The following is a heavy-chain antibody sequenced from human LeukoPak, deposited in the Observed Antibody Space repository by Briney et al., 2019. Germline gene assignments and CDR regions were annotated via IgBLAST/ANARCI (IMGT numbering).Heavy chain of an antibody. CDR1: GGSISSYY. D-gene: IGHD3-10*01. CDR2: IYTSGST. V-gene: IGHV4-4*09. Sequence: SETLSLTCTVSGGSISSYYWSWIRQPPGKGLEWIGYIYTSGSTNYNPSLKSRVTISVYTSKNQFSLKLSSVTAADTAVYYCARSYDGFGDDYWGQGTLVTVSS. CDR3: ARSYDGFGDDY. J-gene: IGHJ4*02.